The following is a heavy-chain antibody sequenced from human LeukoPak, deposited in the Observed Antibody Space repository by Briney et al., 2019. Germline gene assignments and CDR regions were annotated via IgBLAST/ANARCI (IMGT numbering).Heavy chain of an antibody. Sequence: GGSLRLSCAATGLTVSSNFMSWVRQAPGKGLEWVSVIYGGGSTYYADSVKGRFTISRDNSKNTLYLQMNSLRAEDTAVYYCASMPLGYGDYGKDYYYGMDVWGQGTTVTVSS. D-gene: IGHD4-17*01. J-gene: IGHJ6*02. CDR2: IYGGGST. V-gene: IGHV3-53*05. CDR1: GLTVSSNF. CDR3: ASMPLGYGDYGKDYYYGMDV.